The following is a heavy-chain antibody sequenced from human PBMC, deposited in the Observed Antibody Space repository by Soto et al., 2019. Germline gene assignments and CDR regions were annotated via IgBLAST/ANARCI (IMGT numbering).Heavy chain of an antibody. D-gene: IGHD4-17*01. Sequence: PSETLSLTCTVSGGSIGSYYWSWIRQPPGKGLEWIGYIFYSGSTNYNPSLKSRVTISVDTSRNQFSLKLSSVTAADTAVYYCAKDPVYGDSKWGFGPWGQGTLVTVSS. CDR2: IFYSGST. J-gene: IGHJ5*02. CDR1: GGSIGSYY. V-gene: IGHV4-59*01. CDR3: AKDPVYGDSKWGFGP.